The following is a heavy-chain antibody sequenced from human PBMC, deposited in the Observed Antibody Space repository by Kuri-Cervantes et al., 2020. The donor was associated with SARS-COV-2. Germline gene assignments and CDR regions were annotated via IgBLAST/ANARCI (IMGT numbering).Heavy chain of an antibody. J-gene: IGHJ3*02. CDR1: GYXXXDYY. Sequence: ASVKVSXKASGYXXXDYYMXWVRQAPGQGLEWMXWINPNSGGTNYAQKFQGWVTMTRDTSISTVYMXLSRLRSDDTAVYYCARSXLFRRLVVIXQGGAFDIWGQGTMVTVSS. CDR2: INPNSGGT. V-gene: IGHV1-2*04. D-gene: IGHD3-22*01. CDR3: ARSXLFRRLVVIXQGGAFDI.